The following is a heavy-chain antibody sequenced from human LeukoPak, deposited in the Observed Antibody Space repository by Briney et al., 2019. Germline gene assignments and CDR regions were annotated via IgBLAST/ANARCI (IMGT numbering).Heavy chain of an antibody. V-gene: IGHV3-23*01. CDR1: GFIFGDYG. D-gene: IGHD6-19*01. J-gene: IGHJ6*02. CDR3: AKGRIAVAPYYGMDV. Sequence: GGSLRLSCAASGFIFGDYGMNWVRLAPGKGLEWVSGIGGRGGRTYYADSVQGRFTISRDNSNNTVDLQMSSLRAEDTAIYYCAKGRIAVAPYYGMDVWGRGTTVSVSS. CDR2: IGGRGGRT.